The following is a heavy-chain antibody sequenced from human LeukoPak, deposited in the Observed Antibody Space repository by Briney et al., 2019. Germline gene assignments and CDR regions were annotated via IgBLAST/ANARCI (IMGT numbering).Heavy chain of an antibody. J-gene: IGHJ3*02. Sequence: KSSETLSLTCTVSGGSISSGSYYWSWIRQPAGKGLEWIGRIYTSGSTNYNPSLKSRVTISVDTSKNQFSLKLSSVTAADTAVYYCARENYGSGSRLAFDIWGQGTMVTVPS. D-gene: IGHD3-10*01. V-gene: IGHV4-61*02. CDR1: GGSISSGSYY. CDR3: ARENYGSGSRLAFDI. CDR2: IYTSGST.